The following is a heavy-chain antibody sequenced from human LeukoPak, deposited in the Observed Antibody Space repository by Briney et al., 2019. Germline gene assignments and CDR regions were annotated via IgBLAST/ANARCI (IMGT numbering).Heavy chain of an antibody. CDR2: IYYSGST. D-gene: IGHD2-2*02. CDR1: GGSISSSSYY. Sequence: SETLSLTCTVSGGSISSSSYYWGWIRQPPGKGLEWLGSIYYSGSTYYNPSRKSRVTISVDTSKNQFSLKLSSVTAADTAVYYCARRVMGCSSTSCYSGAFDIWGQGTMVTVSS. CDR3: ARRVMGCSSTSCYSGAFDI. V-gene: IGHV4-39*01. J-gene: IGHJ3*02.